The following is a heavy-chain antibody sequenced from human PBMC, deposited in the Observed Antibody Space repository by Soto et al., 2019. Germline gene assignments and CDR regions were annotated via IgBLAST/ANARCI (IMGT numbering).Heavy chain of an antibody. J-gene: IGHJ4*02. CDR1: GGSISSGGYY. V-gene: IGHV4-31*03. CDR3: ARNNIRRVTDY. CDR2: IYYSGST. Sequence: PSETLALTCTVSGGSISSGGYYWSWIRQHPGKGLEWIGYIYYSGSTYYNPSLKSRVTISVDTSKNQFSLKLSSVTAADTAVYYCARNNIRRVTDYWGQGTQVTVSS.